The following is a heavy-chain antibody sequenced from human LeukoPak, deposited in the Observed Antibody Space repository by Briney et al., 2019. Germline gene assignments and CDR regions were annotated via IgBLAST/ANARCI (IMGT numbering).Heavy chain of an antibody. CDR1: GGSISSYY. Sequence: PSETLSLTCTVSGGSISSYYWSWIRQPPGKGLEWIGYIYYTGATSYNPSLKSRVTISVDTSKKQFSLKLTSVTAADTAVYYCARYGGSGWVIDNWGQGTLVTVSS. CDR2: IYYTGAT. J-gene: IGHJ4*02. CDR3: ARYGGSGWVIDN. V-gene: IGHV4-59*08. D-gene: IGHD6-19*01.